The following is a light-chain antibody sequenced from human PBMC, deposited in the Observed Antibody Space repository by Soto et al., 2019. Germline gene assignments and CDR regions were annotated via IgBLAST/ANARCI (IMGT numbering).Light chain of an antibody. CDR3: YSYAGSTTFVV. J-gene: IGLJ3*02. V-gene: IGLV2-23*02. CDR2: EVT. Sequence: QSVLTQPASVSGSPGQSITISCTGTSSDVGRYNLVSWFQQHPGKAPKLMIYEVTKRPSGDSNRFSASKSGNTASLTISGLQAEDEGDYYCYSYAGSTTFVVFGGGTKVTVL. CDR1: SSDVGRYNL.